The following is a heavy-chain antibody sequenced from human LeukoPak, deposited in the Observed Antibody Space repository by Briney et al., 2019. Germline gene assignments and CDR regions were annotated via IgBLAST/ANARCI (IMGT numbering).Heavy chain of an antibody. CDR1: GYTFTSYD. CDR3: ARPVVPAAIHYYYGMDV. V-gene: IGHV1-8*01. CDR2: MNPNSGNT. D-gene: IGHD2-2*02. Sequence: ASVTVSCKASGYTFTSYDINWVRQATGQGLEWMGWMNPNSGNTGYAQKFQGRVTMTRNTSISTAYMELSSLRSEDTAVYYCARPVVPAAIHYYYGMDVWGQGTTVTVSS. J-gene: IGHJ6*02.